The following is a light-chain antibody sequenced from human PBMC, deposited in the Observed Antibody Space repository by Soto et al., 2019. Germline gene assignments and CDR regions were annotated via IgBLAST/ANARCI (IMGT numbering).Light chain of an antibody. CDR1: SSDVGGYTY. CDR3: SSYTSSSTLYV. J-gene: IGLJ1*01. Sequence: QSALTQPASVSGSPRQSITTSCTGASSDVGGYTYVSWYQQHPGKAPKLIIYEVNNRPSGVSHRFSGSKSGNTASLTISGLQAEDEADYYCSSYTSSSTLYVFGTGTKLTVL. V-gene: IGLV2-14*01. CDR2: EVN.